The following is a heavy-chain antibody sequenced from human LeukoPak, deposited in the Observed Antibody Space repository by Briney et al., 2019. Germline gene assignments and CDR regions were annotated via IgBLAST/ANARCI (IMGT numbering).Heavy chain of an antibody. CDR1: GYTFTAYY. CDR2: INPNTGGT. D-gene: IGHD5-24*01. V-gene: IGHV1-2*06. Sequence: ASVKVSCTASGYTFTAYYIHWVRQAPGQGLEWMGRINPNTGGTNYAQQFQGRVTLTRDTSISTAYMELTGLTSDDTAVYFCAREGDGYDYDYFDYWGQGTLVTVSS. CDR3: AREGDGYDYDYFDY. J-gene: IGHJ4*02.